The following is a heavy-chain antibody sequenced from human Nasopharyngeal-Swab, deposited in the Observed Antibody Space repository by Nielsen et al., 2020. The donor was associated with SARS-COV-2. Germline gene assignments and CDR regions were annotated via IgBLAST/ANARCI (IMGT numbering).Heavy chain of an antibody. D-gene: IGHD2-2*01. CDR2: ISYDGSNK. V-gene: IGHV3-30*18. J-gene: IGHJ5*02. Sequence: GGSLRLSCAASGFTFSSYGMHWVRQAPGKGLEWVAVISYDGSNKYYADSVKGRFTISRDNSKNTLYLQMNSLRAEDTAVYYCANLGDIVVVPAAMGPGWFDPWGQGTLVTVSS. CDR3: ANLGDIVVVPAAMGPGWFDP. CDR1: GFTFSSYG.